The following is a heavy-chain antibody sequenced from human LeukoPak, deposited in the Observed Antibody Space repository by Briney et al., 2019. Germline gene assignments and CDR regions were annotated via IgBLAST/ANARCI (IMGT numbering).Heavy chain of an antibody. J-gene: IGHJ3*02. CDR3: ARQITIFGVEAFDI. D-gene: IGHD3-3*01. Sequence: SETLSLTCTVSGGSISSSSYYWGWIRQPPGKGLEWIGSIYYSGSTYYNPSLKSRVTISVDTSKNQFSLKLSSVTAADTAVYYCARQITIFGVEAFDIWGQGTMVTVSS. CDR1: GGSISSSSYY. CDR2: IYYSGST. V-gene: IGHV4-39*07.